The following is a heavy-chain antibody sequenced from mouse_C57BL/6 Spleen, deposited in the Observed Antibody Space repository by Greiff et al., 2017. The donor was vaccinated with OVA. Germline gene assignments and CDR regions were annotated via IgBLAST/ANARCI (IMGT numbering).Heavy chain of an antibody. CDR2: ISDGGSYT. Sequence: EVQLQESGGGLVKPGGSLKLSCAASGFTFSSYAMSWVRQTPEKRLEWVATISDGGSYTYYPDNVKGRFTISRDNAKNNLYLQMSHLKSEDTAMYYCAREGSKGFDYWGQGTTLTVSS. CDR3: AREGSKGFDY. V-gene: IGHV5-4*01. CDR1: GFTFSSYA. J-gene: IGHJ2*01. D-gene: IGHD1-1*01.